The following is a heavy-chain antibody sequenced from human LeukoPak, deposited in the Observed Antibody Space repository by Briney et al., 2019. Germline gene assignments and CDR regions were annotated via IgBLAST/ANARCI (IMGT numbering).Heavy chain of an antibody. D-gene: IGHD4-23*01. CDR2: NLYSVTS. CDR3: ARLRDARWLLEY. J-gene: IGHJ4*02. CDR1: GDSVSSTRYY. V-gene: IGHV4-39*01. Sequence: PSETLSLTCSVSGDSVSSTRYYWGWIRQSPGKGLEWIASNLYSVTSYYNPSFMSRATISVDTSNNQLSLRLTSVTAADTAVYYCARLRDARWLLEYWGQGTLVTVSS.